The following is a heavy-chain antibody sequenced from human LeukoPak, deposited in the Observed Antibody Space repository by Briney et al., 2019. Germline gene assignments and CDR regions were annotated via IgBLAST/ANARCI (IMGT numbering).Heavy chain of an antibody. CDR2: ISSSSSYI. Sequence: GGSLRLSCAASGFTFSSYSMNWVRQAPGKGLERVSSISSSSSYIYYADSVKGRFTISRDNSKNTLYLEVISLTAEDTAVYYCAKDDAWLRFGEWSQGTLVTVSS. D-gene: IGHD3-10*01. V-gene: IGHV3-21*04. CDR1: GFTFSSYS. CDR3: AKDDAWLRFGE. J-gene: IGHJ4*02.